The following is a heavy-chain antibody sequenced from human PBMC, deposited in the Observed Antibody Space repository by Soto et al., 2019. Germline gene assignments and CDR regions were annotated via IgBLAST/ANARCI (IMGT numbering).Heavy chain of an antibody. CDR3: ARERTSKGGMDV. CDR1: GFTFSNDW. J-gene: IGHJ6*02. CDR2: IISGGTRV. Sequence: GALRLSCAASGFTFSNDWMNWVRQGPGKGLEWVSRIISGGTRVTYADSVKGRFTIARDNAKNTLYLEMHSLTAEDTAVYYCARERTSKGGMDVWGQGTTVTVSS. V-gene: IGHV3-74*01.